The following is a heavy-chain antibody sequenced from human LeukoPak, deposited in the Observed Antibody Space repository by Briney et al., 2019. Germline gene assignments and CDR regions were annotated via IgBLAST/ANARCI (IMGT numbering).Heavy chain of an antibody. Sequence: GGSLRLSCAASGFTFSSYEMNWVRQAPGKGLEWVSYISSSSSTIYYADSVKGRFTISRDNAKNSLYLQMNSLRAEDTAVYYCARDPLYYDFWSGPDAFDIWGQGTMVTVSS. CDR2: ISSSSSTI. V-gene: IGHV3-48*03. J-gene: IGHJ3*02. CDR1: GFTFSSYE. D-gene: IGHD3-3*01. CDR3: ARDPLYYDFWSGPDAFDI.